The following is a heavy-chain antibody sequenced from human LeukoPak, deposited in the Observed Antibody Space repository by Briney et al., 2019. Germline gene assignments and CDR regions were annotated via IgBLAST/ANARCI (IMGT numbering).Heavy chain of an antibody. Sequence: PGRSLRLSCAASGFTFSDYYMSWIRQAPGKGLEWVSYISSSGSTIYYADSVKGRFTISRDNAKNSLYLQMNSLRAEDTAVYYCARARGIAARRGNYYYYYMDVWGKGTTVTVSS. D-gene: IGHD6-6*01. V-gene: IGHV3-11*01. CDR2: ISSSGSTI. CDR3: ARARGIAARRGNYYYYYMDV. J-gene: IGHJ6*03. CDR1: GFTFSDYY.